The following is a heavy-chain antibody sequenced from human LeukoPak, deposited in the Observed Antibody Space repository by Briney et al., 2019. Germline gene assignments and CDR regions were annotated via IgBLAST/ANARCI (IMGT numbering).Heavy chain of an antibody. CDR1: GFTLSSNW. J-gene: IGHJ4*02. CDR2: INPDGSRT. V-gene: IGHV3-74*01. Sequence: GGSLRLSCAASGFTLSSNWMHWVRQGPGKGLVWVSRINPDGSRTDYAESVKGRFTISRDNAKNTLSLEMNSLGDEDTAVYYCSRDLNGRNDFWGQGTLVTVSS. D-gene: IGHD1-14*01. CDR3: SRDLNGRNDF.